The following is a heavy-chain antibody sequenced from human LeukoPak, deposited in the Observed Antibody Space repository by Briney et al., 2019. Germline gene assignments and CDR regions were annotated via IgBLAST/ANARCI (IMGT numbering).Heavy chain of an antibody. Sequence: ASVKVSCKASGYTFTGYYMHWVRQAPGQGLEWMGWINPNSGGTNYAQKFQGRVTVTRDTSISTAYMELSRLRSDDTAVYYCARARRIDTAMAYFDYWGQGTLVTVSS. D-gene: IGHD5-18*01. CDR2: INPNSGGT. CDR3: ARARRIDTAMAYFDY. J-gene: IGHJ4*02. V-gene: IGHV1-2*02. CDR1: GYTFTGYY.